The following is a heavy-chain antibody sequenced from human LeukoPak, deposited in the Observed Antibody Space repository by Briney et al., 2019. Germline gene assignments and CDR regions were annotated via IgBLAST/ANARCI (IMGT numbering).Heavy chain of an antibody. D-gene: IGHD2-8*02. CDR3: ARASGADEMYNWFDP. V-gene: IGHV4-30-2*01. CDR2: IYHSGSS. CDR1: GVSISSGGYY. J-gene: IGHJ5*02. Sequence: SETLSLTCAVSGVSISSGGYYWSWIRQPPGKGLEWIVYIYHSGSSYYNPSPKSRVTLSADRSKNQFSLKLTSVTAADTAVYYCARASGADEMYNWFDPWGQGTLVIVSS.